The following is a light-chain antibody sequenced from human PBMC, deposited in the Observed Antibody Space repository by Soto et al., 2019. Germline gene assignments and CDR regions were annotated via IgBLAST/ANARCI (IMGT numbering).Light chain of an antibody. Sequence: EIVLTQSPGTLSLSPGERATLSCRASQSVSSSYLGWYQQKPDQAPRLLIYGASGRATGIPDRFSGSGSRTDFTLTISRLEPEDFAVYYCQHYGGSPSFTFGPGTKVDIK. V-gene: IGKV3-20*01. CDR3: QHYGGSPSFT. J-gene: IGKJ3*01. CDR1: QSVSSSY. CDR2: GAS.